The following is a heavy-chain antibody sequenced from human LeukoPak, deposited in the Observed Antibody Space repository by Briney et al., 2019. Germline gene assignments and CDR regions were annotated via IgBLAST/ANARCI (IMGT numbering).Heavy chain of an antibody. CDR2: ISSSGSYI. V-gene: IGHV3-21*01. D-gene: IGHD2-15*01. CDR3: ARGVIVVVAGNLDY. Sequence: GGSLRLSCAASGFTFITYSMHWVRQAPGKGLEWVSSISSSGSYIYYADSVKGRFTISRDNAKNSLYLQMNSLRAEDTAVYYCARGVIVVVAGNLDYWGQGTLVTVSS. J-gene: IGHJ4*02. CDR1: GFTFITYS.